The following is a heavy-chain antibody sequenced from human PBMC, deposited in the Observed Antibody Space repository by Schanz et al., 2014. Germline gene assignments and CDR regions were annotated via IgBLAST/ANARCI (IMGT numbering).Heavy chain of an antibody. CDR3: ARGGFFDNTSFDS. J-gene: IGHJ4*01. CDR2: INPSSGTT. D-gene: IGHD2-2*01. CDR1: GYTFTTYY. Sequence: QVQLVQSGAEVKKPGVSVKVSCKASGYTFTTYYIHWVRQAPGQGLEWMGKINPSSGTTRIAQNFQGRLTVTRDTSTSIVNMELSSLRDEATAVYYSARGGFFDNTSFDSGGRGTLVAVSS. V-gene: IGHV1-46*03.